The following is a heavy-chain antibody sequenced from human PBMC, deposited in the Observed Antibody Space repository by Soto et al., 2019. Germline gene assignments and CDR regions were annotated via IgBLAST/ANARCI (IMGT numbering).Heavy chain of an antibody. V-gene: IGHV5-10-1*03. CDR3: ARHGGAARRGVDCDY. Sequence: EVQLVQSGAEVKKPGESLRISCKGSGYSFTSYWISWVRQMPGKGLEWMGRIDPSDSYTNYSPSFQGHVTISADKSISTAYLQWSSLKASDTAMYYCARHGGAARRGVDCDYWGQGTLVTVSS. CDR2: IDPSDSYT. J-gene: IGHJ4*02. D-gene: IGHD6-6*01. CDR1: GYSFTSYW.